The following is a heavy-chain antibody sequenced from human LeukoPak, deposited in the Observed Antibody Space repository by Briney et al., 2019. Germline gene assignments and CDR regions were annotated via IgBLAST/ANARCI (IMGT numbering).Heavy chain of an antibody. V-gene: IGHV3-23*01. CDR3: AKDFSASYFWYFDF. CDR1: GFTFSSYA. D-gene: IGHD1-26*01. Sequence: GGSLRLSWAASGFTFSSYAMTWVRQAPGKGLEWVSAISGSGDNTYYAGSVKGRYTISRDNSKNTLFLQMNNLRDEDTAVYYCAKDFSASYFWYFDFWGQGTLVTVSS. J-gene: IGHJ4*02. CDR2: ISGSGDNT.